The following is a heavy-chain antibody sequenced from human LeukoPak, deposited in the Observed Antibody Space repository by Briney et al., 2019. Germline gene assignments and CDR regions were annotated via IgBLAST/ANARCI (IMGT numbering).Heavy chain of an antibody. J-gene: IGHJ3*02. V-gene: IGHV3-66*01. D-gene: IGHD2-2*01. Sequence: GESLRLSCAASGFTVSSNYMSWVRQAPGKGLEWVSVIYSGGSTYYADSVKGRFTISRDNSKNTLYLQMNSLRAEDTAVYYCARDRWDIVVVPAAAEDDAFDIWGQGTLVTVSS. CDR1: GFTVSSNY. CDR2: IYSGGST. CDR3: ARDRWDIVVVPAAAEDDAFDI.